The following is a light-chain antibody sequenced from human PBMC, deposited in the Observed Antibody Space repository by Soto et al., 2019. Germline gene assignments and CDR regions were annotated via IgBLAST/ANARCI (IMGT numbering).Light chain of an antibody. V-gene: IGKV3-15*01. CDR2: GAS. Sequence: EIVLTQSPGTLSLCPGERATLSCRASQSVSSSYLAWYQQKPGQAPRLLIYGASTRATGIPARFSGSGSGTEFTLTSSGLQSENFAVYAFQQYNHCPLSTTIGQGTRLEIK. CDR3: QQYNHCPLSTT. CDR1: QSVSSSY. J-gene: IGKJ5*01.